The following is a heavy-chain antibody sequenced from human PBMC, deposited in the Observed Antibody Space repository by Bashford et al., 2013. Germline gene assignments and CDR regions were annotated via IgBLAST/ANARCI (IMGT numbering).Heavy chain of an antibody. D-gene: IGHD1-26*01. V-gene: IGHV5-10-1*01. CDR2: IDPSDSYT. Sequence: GESLKISCKGSGYSFTSYWISWVRQMPGKGLEWMGRIDPSDSYTNYSPSFQGHVTISADKSISTAYLQWSSLKASDTAMYYCARQGWELAPYRWYFDLWGRGTLVTVSS. CDR3: ARQGWELAPYRWYFDL. J-gene: IGHJ2*01. CDR1: GYSFTSYW.